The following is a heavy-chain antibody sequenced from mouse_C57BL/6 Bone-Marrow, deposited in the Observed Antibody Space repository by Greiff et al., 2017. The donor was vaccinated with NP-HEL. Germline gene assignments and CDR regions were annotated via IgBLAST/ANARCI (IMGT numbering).Heavy chain of an antibody. V-gene: IGHV5-6*01. CDR2: ISSGGSYT. D-gene: IGHD1-1*01. Sequence: EVQLVESGGDLVKPGGSLKLSCAASGFTFSSYGMSWVRQTPDKRLEWVATISSGGSYTYYPDSVKGRFTISRDNAKNTLYLQMSSLKSEDTAMYYCARYGRYFDYWGQGTTLTVSS. J-gene: IGHJ2*01. CDR1: GFTFSSYG. CDR3: ARYGRYFDY.